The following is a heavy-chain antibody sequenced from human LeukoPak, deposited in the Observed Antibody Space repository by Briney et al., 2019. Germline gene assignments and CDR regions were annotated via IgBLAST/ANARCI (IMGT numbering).Heavy chain of an antibody. CDR1: GGSISSGSYY. CDR2: IYTSGST. V-gene: IGHV4-61*02. J-gene: IGHJ6*03. Sequence: SETLSLTCTVSGGSISSGSYYWSWIRQPAGKGLEWIGRIYTSGSTNYNPSLKSRVTMSVDTSKNQISLKLSSVTAADTAVYYCARDGFGELLKGYYYYMDVWGRGTTVTISS. D-gene: IGHD3-10*01. CDR3: ARDGFGELLKGYYYYMDV.